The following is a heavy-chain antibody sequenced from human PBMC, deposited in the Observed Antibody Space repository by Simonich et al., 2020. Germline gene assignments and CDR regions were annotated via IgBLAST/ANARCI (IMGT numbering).Heavy chain of an antibody. CDR3: ARRPRLTNFADAFDI. CDR1: GGSISSSSYY. V-gene: IGHV4-39*01. CDR2: IYYCGST. Sequence: QLQLQESGPGLVKPSETLSLTCTVSGGSISSSSYYWGWIRQPPGKGLEWIGSIYYCGSTYYNPSLKSRVTISVDTSKNQFSLKLSSVTAADTAVYYCARRPRLTNFADAFDIWGQGTMVTVSS. D-gene: IGHD4-4*01. J-gene: IGHJ3*02.